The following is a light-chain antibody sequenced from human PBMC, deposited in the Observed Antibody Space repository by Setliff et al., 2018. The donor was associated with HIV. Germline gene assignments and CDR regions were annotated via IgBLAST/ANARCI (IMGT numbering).Light chain of an antibody. Sequence: QSALAQPASVSGSPGQSITISCSGTDRDIGGYTYVSWYQQHPGKAPKLILYEVRMRPSGVSNRFSGSKSATTASLTISGLQAEDEADYYCSSYTSKNTYAFGTGTKV. CDR3: SSYTSKNTYA. CDR1: DRDIGGYTY. V-gene: IGLV2-14*01. J-gene: IGLJ1*01. CDR2: EVR.